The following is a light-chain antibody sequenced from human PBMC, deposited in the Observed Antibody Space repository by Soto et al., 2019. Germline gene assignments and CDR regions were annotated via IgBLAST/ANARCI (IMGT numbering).Light chain of an antibody. CDR1: NSNIGSNA. J-gene: IGLJ3*02. V-gene: IGLV1-47*02. Sequence: QAVVTQPPSASETPGQRVTISCSGSNSNIGSNAVNWYQQLPGTAPKLLIQHNNQRPSGVPDQFSGSKSGASASLAISGLRSADEANYYCAAWDDSLSGPVFGGGTKLTVL. CDR3: AAWDDSLSGPV. CDR2: HNN.